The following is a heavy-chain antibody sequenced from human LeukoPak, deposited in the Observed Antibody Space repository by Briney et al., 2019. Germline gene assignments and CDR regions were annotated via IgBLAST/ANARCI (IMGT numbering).Heavy chain of an antibody. J-gene: IGHJ4*02. D-gene: IGHD6-13*01. V-gene: IGHV2-70*01. CDR2: IYWDDDK. Sequence: ESGPTLVKPTQTLTLTCTFSGFSVSTSGVGVGWIRQPPGKALEWLALIYWDDDKSYSTSLKTRLTISKDNSKNQVVLTMTNMDPVDTATYYCARIPGYSSSWRQYYFDYWGQGTLVTVSS. CDR1: GFSVSTSGVG. CDR3: ARIPGYSSSWRQYYFDY.